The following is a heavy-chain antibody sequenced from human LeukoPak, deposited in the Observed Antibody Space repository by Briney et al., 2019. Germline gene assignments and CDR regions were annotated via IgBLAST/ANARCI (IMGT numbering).Heavy chain of an antibody. D-gene: IGHD6-13*01. V-gene: IGHV3-21*01. J-gene: IGHJ5*02. CDR2: ISSSSSYI. Sequence: GGSLRLSCAASGFTFSSYSMNWVRQAPGKGLEWVSSISSSSSYIYYADSVKGRFTISRDNAKNSLYLQMNSLRAEDTAVYYCARVPAAAGTGGWFDPWGQGTLVTVSS. CDR3: ARVPAAAGTGGWFDP. CDR1: GFTFSSYS.